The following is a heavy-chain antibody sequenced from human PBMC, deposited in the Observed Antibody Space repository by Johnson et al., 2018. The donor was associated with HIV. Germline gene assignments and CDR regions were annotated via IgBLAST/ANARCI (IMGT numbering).Heavy chain of an antibody. CDR1: GFTFSNFD. D-gene: IGHD3-16*01. V-gene: IGHV3-13*01. CDR3: AREALVEGVMALDV. Sequence: DVQLVESGGGLVQPGGSLRLSCAASGFTFSNFDMHWVRQPTGKGLEWVSGIGTAADTYYVGSVKGRFTISRDNDKNSLYLQMNNLRAEDTAVYYCAREALVEGVMALDVWGQGTVVTVS. J-gene: IGHJ3*01. CDR2: IGTAADT.